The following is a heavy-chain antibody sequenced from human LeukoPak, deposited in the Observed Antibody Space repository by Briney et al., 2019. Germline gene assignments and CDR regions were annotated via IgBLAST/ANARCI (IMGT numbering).Heavy chain of an antibody. J-gene: IGHJ4*02. CDR2: IKSKTDGGTT. CDR1: GFTFSNAW. V-gene: IGHV3-15*01. D-gene: IGHD4-11*01. CDR3: TTDKSVTPSFFDY. Sequence: GGSLRLSCAASGFTFSNAWMSWVRQAPGKGLEWVGRIKSKTDGGTTDYAAPVKGRFTISRDDSKNTLYLQMNSLKTEDTAVYCCTTDKSVTPSFFDYWGQGTLVTVSS.